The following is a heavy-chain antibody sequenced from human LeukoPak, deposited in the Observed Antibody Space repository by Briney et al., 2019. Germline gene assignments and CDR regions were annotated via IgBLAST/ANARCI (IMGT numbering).Heavy chain of an antibody. CDR1: EFTFSSYG. D-gene: IGHD6-13*01. CDR3: AKDRDVGAAGYYFGY. J-gene: IGHJ4*02. Sequence: GGSLRLSCAASEFTFSSYGMHWVRQAPGKGLEWVAVISSDGNDKYHADSVKGRFTISRDNSKNTLYLQMNSLRAEDTAVYYCAKDRDVGAAGYYFGYWGQGTLLTVSA. V-gene: IGHV3-30*18. CDR2: ISSDGNDK.